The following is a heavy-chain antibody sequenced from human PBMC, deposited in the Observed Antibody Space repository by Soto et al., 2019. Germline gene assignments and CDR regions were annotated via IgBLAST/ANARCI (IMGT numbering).Heavy chain of an antibody. J-gene: IGHJ6*03. CDR2: INHSGST. CDR1: GGSFSGYY. CDR3: ATTRMPPYYYYMDV. D-gene: IGHD1-1*01. Sequence: QVQLQQWGAGLLKPSETLSLTCAVYGGSFSGYYWSWIRQPPGKGLEWIGEINHSGSTNYNPSLKSRVTISVDTSKNQFSLKLSAVTAADTAVYYCATTRMPPYYYYMDVWGKGTTVTVSS. V-gene: IGHV4-34*01.